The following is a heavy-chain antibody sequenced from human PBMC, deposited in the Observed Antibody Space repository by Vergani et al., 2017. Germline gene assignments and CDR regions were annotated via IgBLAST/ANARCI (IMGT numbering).Heavy chain of an antibody. CDR2: ISGSGGSK. V-gene: IGHV3-23*01. J-gene: IGHJ4*02. CDR3: AKDPPGIWFGEPFDY. D-gene: IGHD3-10*01. Sequence: EVQLLESGGGLVQPGGSLRLSCAASGFTFSSYAMSWVRQAPGKGLEWVSAISGSGGSKYYADSVKGRFTISRDNSKNTLYLQMNSLRAEETAVYYCAKDPPGIWFGEPFDYWGQGTLVTVSS. CDR1: GFTFSSYA.